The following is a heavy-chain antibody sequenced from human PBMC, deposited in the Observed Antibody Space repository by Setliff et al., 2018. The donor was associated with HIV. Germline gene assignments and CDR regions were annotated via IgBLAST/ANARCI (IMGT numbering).Heavy chain of an antibody. CDR3: ARAPTGVTNAFDI. CDR2: VYTTGGT. D-gene: IGHD2-8*02. Sequence: LSLTCTVSGGSISSGIYYWIWIRQPAGKGLEWIGHVYTTGGTNYNPSLESRLTISVDTSRNQFSLRLSSVTAADTAVYYCARAPTGVTNAFDIWGQGTMVTVSS. J-gene: IGHJ3*02. CDR1: GGSISSGIYY. V-gene: IGHV4-61*09.